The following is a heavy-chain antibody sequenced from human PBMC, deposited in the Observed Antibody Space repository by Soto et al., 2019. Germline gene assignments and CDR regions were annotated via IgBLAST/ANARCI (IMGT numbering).Heavy chain of an antibody. CDR2: IKQDGSEK. CDR3: ARDSAYCRSTSCYLSYYYYMDV. CDR1: GFTFSNHW. J-gene: IGHJ6*03. D-gene: IGHD2-2*01. Sequence: SGGGLVQPGGSLRLSCAASGFTFSNHWMTWVRQAPGKGLEWVANIKQDGSEKYYVDSVKGRFTLSRDNAKNSLYLQMNSLRAEDTAVYYCARDSAYCRSTSCYLSYYYYMDVWGKGTTVTVSS. V-gene: IGHV3-7*01.